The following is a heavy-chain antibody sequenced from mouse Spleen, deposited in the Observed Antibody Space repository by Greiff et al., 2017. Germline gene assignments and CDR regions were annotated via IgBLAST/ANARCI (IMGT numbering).Heavy chain of an antibody. V-gene: IGHV3-6*02. CDR3: ARERMITAWFAY. D-gene: IGHD2-4*01. CDR2: ISYDGSN. J-gene: IGHJ3*01. CDR1: GYSITSGYY. Sequence: ESGPGLVKPSQSLSLTCSVTGYSITSGYYWNWIRQFPGNKLEWMGYISYDGSNNYNPSLKNRISITRDTSKNQFFLKLNSVTTEDTATYYCARERMITAWFAYWGQGTLVTVSA.